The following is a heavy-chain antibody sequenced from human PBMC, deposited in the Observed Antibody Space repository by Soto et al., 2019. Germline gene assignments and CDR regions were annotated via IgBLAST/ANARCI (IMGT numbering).Heavy chain of an antibody. Sequence: PGGSLRLSCAASGFTFSSYAMSWVRQAPGKGLEWVSAISGSGGSTYYADSVKGRFTISRDNSKNTLYLQMNSLRAEDTAVYYCAKGDDVIVVVISYGMDVWGQGTTVTVSS. CDR2: ISGSGGST. V-gene: IGHV3-23*01. CDR1: GFTFSSYA. CDR3: AKGDDVIVVVISYGMDV. D-gene: IGHD3-22*01. J-gene: IGHJ6*02.